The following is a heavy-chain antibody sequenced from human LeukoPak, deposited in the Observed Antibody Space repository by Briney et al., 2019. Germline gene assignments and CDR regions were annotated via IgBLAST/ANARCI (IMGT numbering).Heavy chain of an antibody. J-gene: IGHJ4*02. CDR2: TYYRSEWFT. D-gene: IGHD1-1*01. Sequence: SQTLSLTCAISGDSVSNKSAAWTWIRQTPSRGLEWLGRTYYRSEWFTEYAVSVKSRITINPDTSKNQFSLHMNSVTPEDTALYYCARDARATGHHFDFWGQGTLVTVSS. V-gene: IGHV6-1*01. CDR3: ARDARATGHHFDF. CDR1: GDSVSNKSAA.